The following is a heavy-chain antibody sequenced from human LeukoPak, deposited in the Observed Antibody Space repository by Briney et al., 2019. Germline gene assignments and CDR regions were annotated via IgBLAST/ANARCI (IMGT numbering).Heavy chain of an antibody. CDR2: LYYIGST. CDR3: ARSRHRGYSSGSFDF. Sequence: SDTLSLTCTVSGGSISSYYWSWIRQPPGKGLEWIGYLYYIGSTDYNPSLKSRVTISVDTSKHQFSLRLNSMTAADTAVYYCARSRHRGYSSGSFDFWGQGALVTVCS. J-gene: IGHJ4*02. V-gene: IGHV4-59*08. CDR1: GGSISSYY. D-gene: IGHD5-18*01.